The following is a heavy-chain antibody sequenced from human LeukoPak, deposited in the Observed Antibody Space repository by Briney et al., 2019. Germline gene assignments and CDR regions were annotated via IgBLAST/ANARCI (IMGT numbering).Heavy chain of an antibody. D-gene: IGHD3-3*01. CDR3: ARRRRITIFGVVIETNWFDP. V-gene: IGHV5-51*01. CDR2: IYPGDSDT. J-gene: IGHJ5*02. Sequence: GESLKISCKASGYSFTNYWIGWVRQMPGKGLEWMGIIYPGDSDTRYSPSFQGQVTISADKSINTAYLQWSSLKASDTAMYYCARRRRITIFGVVIETNWFDPWGQGTLVTVSS. CDR1: GYSFTNYW.